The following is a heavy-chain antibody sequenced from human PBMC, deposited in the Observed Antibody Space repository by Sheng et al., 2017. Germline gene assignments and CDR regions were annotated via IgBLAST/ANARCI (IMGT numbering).Heavy chain of an antibody. J-gene: IGHJ4*02. CDR3: AIVGATKLDY. D-gene: IGHD1-26*01. CDR2: TRNKANSYTT. CDR1: GFTFSDHY. V-gene: IGHV3-72*01. Sequence: EVQLVESGGGLVQPGGSLRLSCAASGFTFSDHYMDWVRQAPGKGLEWVGRTRNKANSYTTEYAASVKGRFTISRDDSKNSLYLQMNSLKTEDTAVYYCAIVGATKLDYWGQGTLVTVSS.